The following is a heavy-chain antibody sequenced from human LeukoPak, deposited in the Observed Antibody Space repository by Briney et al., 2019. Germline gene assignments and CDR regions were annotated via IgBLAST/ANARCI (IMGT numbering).Heavy chain of an antibody. CDR1: GGLISISTYY. CDR2: IYYSGTT. Sequence: SETLSLTCTVSGGLISISTYYWGWIRQPPGKGLEWIGSIYYSGTTHYNPSLKSRVTIAVDTSKNQFSLKLISVTAADTAVYYCAKSPNRQDYGDYQLPNQGYYYYYMDVWGKGTTVTISS. CDR3: AKSPNRQDYGDYQLPNQGYYYYYMDV. V-gene: IGHV4-39*07. J-gene: IGHJ6*03. D-gene: IGHD4-17*01.